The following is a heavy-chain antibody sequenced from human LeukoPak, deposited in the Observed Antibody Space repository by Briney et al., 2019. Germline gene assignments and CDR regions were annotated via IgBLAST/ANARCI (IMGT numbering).Heavy chain of an antibody. CDR1: GYTLTELS. CDR3: ATDRSSSTSGYYYMDV. V-gene: IGHV1-24*01. J-gene: IGHJ6*03. D-gene: IGHD2-2*01. Sequence: ASVKVSCEVSGYTLTELSMHWVRQAPGKGLEWMGGFDPEDGETIYAQKFQGRVTMTEDTSTDTAYMELSSLRSEDTAVYYCATDRSSSTSGYYYMDVWGKGTTVTVSS. CDR2: FDPEDGET.